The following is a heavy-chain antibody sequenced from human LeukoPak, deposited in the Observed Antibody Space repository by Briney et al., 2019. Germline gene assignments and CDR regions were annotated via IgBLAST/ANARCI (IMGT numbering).Heavy chain of an antibody. D-gene: IGHD5-18*01. CDR2: IRYDGSTK. J-gene: IGHJ4*02. CDR1: GFTFSNYG. Sequence: GGSLRLSCAASGFTFSNYGMHWVSQAPGKGLEWVAFIRYDGSTKYSADSVKGRFTISRDNSKNTLYLQMNSLRAEDTAVYYCAKDRGYSFDYWGQGTLVTVSS. CDR3: AKDRGYSFDY. V-gene: IGHV3-30*02.